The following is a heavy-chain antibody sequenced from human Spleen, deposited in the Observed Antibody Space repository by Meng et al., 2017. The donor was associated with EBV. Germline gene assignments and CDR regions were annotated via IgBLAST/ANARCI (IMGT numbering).Heavy chain of an antibody. J-gene: IGHJ4*02. D-gene: IGHD3-10*01. CDR2: INTNTGYP. Sequence: QVKLVQSGTELKKPGASVKVSCKASGYTFTSYNINWVRQAPGQGLEWMAWINTNTGYPTSAQGFTGRFVFSLDTSVSTAYLQIINLRAEDTATYYCARGLSGFGELLYDQWGQGSLVTVSS. V-gene: IGHV7-4-1*02. CDR3: ARGLSGFGELLYDQ. CDR1: GYTFTSYN.